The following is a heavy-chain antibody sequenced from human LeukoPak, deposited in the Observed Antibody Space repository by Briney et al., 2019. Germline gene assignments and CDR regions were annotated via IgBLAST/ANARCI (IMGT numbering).Heavy chain of an antibody. V-gene: IGHV3-48*04. CDR3: ARDRGGSYSAIDY. J-gene: IGHJ4*02. CDR1: GSTFSSYI. Sequence: GGSLRLSCAASGSTFSSYILNWVRQAPGKGLEWVSFISSSSITIYYADSVKGRFTISRDNAEKSLYLQMNSLRAEDTAVYYCARDRGGSYSAIDYWGQGTLVTVSS. D-gene: IGHD2-15*01. CDR2: ISSSSITI.